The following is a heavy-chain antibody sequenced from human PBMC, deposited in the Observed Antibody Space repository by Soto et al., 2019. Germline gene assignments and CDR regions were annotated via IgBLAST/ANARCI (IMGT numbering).Heavy chain of an antibody. J-gene: IGHJ4*02. D-gene: IGHD2-8*01. Sequence: VQLVESGGGFVKPGGSLRLSCAASGLTFSNVWMNWVRQAPGKGLEWVGHIKSKTDGGTTDYAAPVKGRFTISRDDSNNTLYLQRNSLKLDDTGVYYCTTDVWPYFQSDYWGQGTLVTVSP. CDR3: TTDVWPYFQSDY. CDR1: GLTFSNVW. CDR2: IKSKTDGGTT. V-gene: IGHV3-15*07.